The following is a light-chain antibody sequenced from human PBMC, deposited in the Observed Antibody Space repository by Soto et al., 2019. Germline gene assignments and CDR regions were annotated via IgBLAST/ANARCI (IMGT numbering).Light chain of an antibody. CDR2: LNSDGSH. CDR3: QTWDTGRVL. CDR1: SGHSSYA. J-gene: IGLJ2*01. Sequence: QLVLTQSPSASASLGASVKLTCTLSSGHSSYAIAWHQQQPEKGPRYLMKLNSDGSHSKGDGIPDRFSGSSSGAERYLTISNLQSEDEADYYCQTWDTGRVLFGGGTKLTVL. V-gene: IGLV4-69*01.